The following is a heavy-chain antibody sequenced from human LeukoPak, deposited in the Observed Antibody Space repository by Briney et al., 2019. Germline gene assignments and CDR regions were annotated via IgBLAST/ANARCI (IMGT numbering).Heavy chain of an antibody. CDR3: TRPKYSDCFQFYFES. CDR2: IQFDGTTT. D-gene: IGHD5-12*01. CDR1: GFTFSSYW. V-gene: IGHV3-74*01. Sequence: PGGSLRLSCAASGFTFSSYWMDWVRQAPGEGLVWVSRIQFDGTTTYYADSVKGRFTISRDNAKNTLFLQMNSLRAEDTAIYYCTRPKYSDCFQFYFESWGQGALVTVSS. J-gene: IGHJ4*02.